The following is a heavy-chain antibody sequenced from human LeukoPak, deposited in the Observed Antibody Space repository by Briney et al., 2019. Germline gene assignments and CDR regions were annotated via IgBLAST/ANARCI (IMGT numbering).Heavy chain of an antibody. CDR1: GFTFSSYS. V-gene: IGHV3-21*04. D-gene: IGHD6-25*01. J-gene: IGHJ4*02. CDR2: ISSSSSYM. CDR3: ARDQTEVAAPFDY. Sequence: GGSLRLSCAASGFTFSSYSMNWVRQAPGKGLEWVSSISSSSSYMYYADSVRGRFTISRDNAKNSLYRQMNSLRAEDTAVYYCARDQTEVAAPFDYWGQGTLVTVSS.